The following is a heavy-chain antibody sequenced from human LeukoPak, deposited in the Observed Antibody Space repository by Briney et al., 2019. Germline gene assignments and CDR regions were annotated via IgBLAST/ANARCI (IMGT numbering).Heavy chain of an antibody. CDR2: IYYRGNT. CDR1: GGSINNYY. V-gene: IGHV4-59*01. D-gene: IGHD6-19*01. Sequence: KPSETLSLTCSVSGGSINNYYWSWIRQPPGRGLEWIAYIYYRGNTNYNPSLKSRVTISVDTSNNHFSLRLSSVTAADTAMYVCARSPDSGWSDYWGQGTLVTVSS. J-gene: IGHJ4*02. CDR3: ARSPDSGWSDY.